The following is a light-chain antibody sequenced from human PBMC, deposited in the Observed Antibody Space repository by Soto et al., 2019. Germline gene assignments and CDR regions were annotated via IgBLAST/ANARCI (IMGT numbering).Light chain of an antibody. J-gene: IGKJ5*01. Sequence: DVQMTQSPCSLSGSVVDRFTSTCQASQDISNFLNWYQQKPGKAPNLLIYDASNLETGVPSRFSGSGSGTDFTFTISSLQPEDIATYYCRQYDDLPPTFGQGTRLEIK. V-gene: IGKV1-33*01. CDR2: DAS. CDR3: RQYDDLPPT. CDR1: QDISNF.